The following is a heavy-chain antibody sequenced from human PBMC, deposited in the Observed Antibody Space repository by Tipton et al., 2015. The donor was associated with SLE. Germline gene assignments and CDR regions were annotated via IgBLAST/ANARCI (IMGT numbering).Heavy chain of an antibody. D-gene: IGHD3-3*02. Sequence: TLSLTCTVSGGSMRSYYWTWNRQPPGKRLEWIAYIYHSGITNYNPSLQSRVTISVDRSKNQFSLKLTSVTAADTAVYYCARGPPFLEWERNWFDPWRQGTQVTVSS. CDR2: IYHSGIT. CDR3: ARGPPFLEWERNWFDP. J-gene: IGHJ5*02. CDR1: GGSMRSYY. V-gene: IGHV4-59*01.